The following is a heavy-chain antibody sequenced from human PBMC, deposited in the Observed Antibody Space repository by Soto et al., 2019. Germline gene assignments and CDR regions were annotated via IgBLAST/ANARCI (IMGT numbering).Heavy chain of an antibody. CDR3: ARGAGAFDI. V-gene: IGHV1-46*01. D-gene: IGHD3-16*01. CDR2: INPSGGST. Sequence: ASVKVSCKASGYTFTSYYMHWLRQAPGQGLEWMGIINPSGGSTYYAQKFQGRVTMTRDTSTSTVYMELSSLRAEDTAAYYCARGAGAFDIWGQGTMVTVSS. J-gene: IGHJ3*02. CDR1: GYTFTSYY.